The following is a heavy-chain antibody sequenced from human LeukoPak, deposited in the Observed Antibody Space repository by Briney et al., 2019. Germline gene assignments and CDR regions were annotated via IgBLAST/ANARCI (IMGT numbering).Heavy chain of an antibody. Sequence: QPGGSLRLSCAASGFPVSSNYMSWVRQAPGKGLEGVSFIYSDGSTYYADSVKGRFTISRDNSKNTMFLQMNSLRAEDTAVYYCARVVAARHFDSWGQGTLVTVSS. CDR3: ARVVAARHFDS. D-gene: IGHD6-6*01. J-gene: IGHJ4*02. CDR2: IYSDGST. V-gene: IGHV3-66*01. CDR1: GFPVSSNY.